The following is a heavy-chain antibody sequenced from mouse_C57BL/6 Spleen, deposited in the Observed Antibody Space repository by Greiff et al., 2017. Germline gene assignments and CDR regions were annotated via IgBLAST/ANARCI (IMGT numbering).Heavy chain of an antibody. CDR1: GYTFTDYY. CDR2: INPNNGGT. J-gene: IGHJ3*01. Sequence: EVQLQQSGPELVKPGASVKISCKASGYTFTDYYMNWVKQSHGKSLEWIGDINPNNGGTSYNQKFKGKATLTVDKSSSTAFMELRSLTSEDSAVYYCARHYGRGFAYWGQGTLVTVSA. CDR3: ARHYGRGFAY. V-gene: IGHV1-26*01. D-gene: IGHD1-1*01.